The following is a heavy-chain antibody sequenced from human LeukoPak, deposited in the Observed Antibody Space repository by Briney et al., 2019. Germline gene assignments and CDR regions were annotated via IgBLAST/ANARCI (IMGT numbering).Heavy chain of an antibody. CDR1: GFTVSSNY. CDR3: AKADYDFWSGYSYYFDY. Sequence: GGSLRLSCAASGFTVSSNYMSWVRQAPGKGLEWVAVISYDGSNKYYADSVKGRFTISRDNSKNTLYLQMNSLRAEDTAVYYCAKADYDFWSGYSYYFDYWGQGTLVTVSS. D-gene: IGHD3-3*01. V-gene: IGHV3-30*18. J-gene: IGHJ4*02. CDR2: ISYDGSNK.